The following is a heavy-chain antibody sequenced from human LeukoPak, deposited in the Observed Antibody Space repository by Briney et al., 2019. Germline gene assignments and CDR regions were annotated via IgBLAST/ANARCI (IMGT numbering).Heavy chain of an antibody. CDR1: GGTFSSYA. CDR3: ARDTAAVVTFGGVIPLGY. V-gene: IGHV1-69*05. J-gene: IGHJ4*02. CDR2: IIPIFGTA. D-gene: IGHD3-16*01. Sequence: SVKVSCQASGGTFSSYAISWVRQAPGQGLEWMGRIIPIFGTANYAQKFQGRVTITTDESTSTAYMELSSLRSEDTAVYYCARDTAAVVTFGGVIPLGYWGQGTLVTVSS.